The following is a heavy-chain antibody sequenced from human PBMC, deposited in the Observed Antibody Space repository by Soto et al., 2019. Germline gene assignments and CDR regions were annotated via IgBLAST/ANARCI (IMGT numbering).Heavy chain of an antibody. CDR1: GASINTYY. D-gene: IGHD1-26*01. CDR2: IHNSGTT. V-gene: IGHV4-59*01. Sequence: SETLSLTCTVSGASINTYYWAWIRQPPGKGLEWIGYIHNSGTTDYNPSLKSRVTMSVDTSKSQFSLKLSSVTAADTAVYYCARDQCVRREGFDYWGQGALVTVSS. J-gene: IGHJ4*02. CDR3: ARDQCVRREGFDY.